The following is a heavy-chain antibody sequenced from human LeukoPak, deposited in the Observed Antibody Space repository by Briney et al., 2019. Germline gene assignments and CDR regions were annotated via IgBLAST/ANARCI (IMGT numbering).Heavy chain of an antibody. V-gene: IGHV4-4*07. D-gene: IGHD6-19*01. J-gene: IGHJ6*03. CDR2: IYTSGST. CDR1: GGSISSYY. CDR3: ARADSSEDFYYYYYMDV. Sequence: SETLSLTCTVSGGSISSYYWSWIRQPAGKGLEWIGRIYTSGSTNYNPPLKSRVTMSVDTSKNQFSLKLSSVTAADTAVYYCARADSSEDFYYYYYMDVWGKGTTVTISS.